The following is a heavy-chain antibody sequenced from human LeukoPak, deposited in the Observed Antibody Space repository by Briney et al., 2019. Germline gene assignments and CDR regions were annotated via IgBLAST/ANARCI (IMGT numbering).Heavy chain of an antibody. Sequence: ASVKVTCKASGYKFTNYGISWVRQAPGQGLEWMGWISPYNGNTIYAQKLQGRVTMTTDTSTSTAYMELRSLRSDDTAVYYCARWQGSGDYQPNSYYYYYMDVWGKGTTVTVSS. CDR1: GYKFTNYG. D-gene: IGHD4-17*01. V-gene: IGHV1-18*01. CDR2: ISPYNGNT. J-gene: IGHJ6*03. CDR3: ARWQGSGDYQPNSYYYYYMDV.